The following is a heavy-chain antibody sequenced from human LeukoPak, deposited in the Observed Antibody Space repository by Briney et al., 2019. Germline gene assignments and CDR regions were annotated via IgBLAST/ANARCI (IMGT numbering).Heavy chain of an antibody. J-gene: IGHJ6*03. D-gene: IGHD2-2*01. CDR2: IHSGGTT. V-gene: IGHV4-4*07. CDR3: ARDNGSGYTRGYEHYYYYLDV. Sequence: PSETLSLTCTVSGDSISDDYYTWMRQPAGKGLEWIGRIHSGGTTNYNPSLMSRVTLSIDKSKKHISLRLTSVTAADTALYYCARDNGSGYTRGYEHYYYYLDVWGKGTTVTVSS. CDR1: GDSISDDY.